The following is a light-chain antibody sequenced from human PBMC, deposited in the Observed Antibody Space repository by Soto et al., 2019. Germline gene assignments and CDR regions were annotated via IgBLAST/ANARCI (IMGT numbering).Light chain of an antibody. CDR2: DVH. CDR1: SSDIGAYNF. J-gene: IGLJ2*01. CDR3: TSWTTSATMI. Sequence: QSALTQPASVSGSPGQSITLSCTGTSSDIGAYNFVSWYQQHPGQAPKLMLYDVHIRPSGVSNRFSGSQSGNTASLSISGLQAEDEADYYCTSWTTSATMIFGGGTKLTVL. V-gene: IGLV2-14*03.